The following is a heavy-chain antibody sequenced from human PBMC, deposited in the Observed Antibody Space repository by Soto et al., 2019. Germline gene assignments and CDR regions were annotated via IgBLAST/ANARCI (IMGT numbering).Heavy chain of an antibody. J-gene: IGHJ6*02. V-gene: IGHV3-49*04. CDR2: IRSKAYGGTT. Sequence: HPGGSLRLSCTASGFTFGDYAMSWVRQAPGKGLEWVGFIRSKAYGGTTEYAASVKGRFTISRDDSKSIAYLQMNSLKTEDTAVYYCTRDQSSAYYYGMDVWGQGTTVTVSS. CDR3: TRDQSSAYYYGMDV. CDR1: GFTFGDYA.